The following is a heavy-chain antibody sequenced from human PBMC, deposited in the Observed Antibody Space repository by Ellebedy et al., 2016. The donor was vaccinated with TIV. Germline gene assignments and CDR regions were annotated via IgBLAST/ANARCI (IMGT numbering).Heavy chain of an antibody. Sequence: GESLKISXKGSGYSFTSYWIGWVRQMPGKGLEWMGIIYPGDSDTRYSPSFQGQVTISADKSISTAYLQWSSLKASDTAMYYCARRGKGDYYYYYGMDVWGQGTTVTVSS. CDR3: ARRGKGDYYYYYGMDV. CDR2: IYPGDSDT. V-gene: IGHV5-51*01. J-gene: IGHJ6*02. CDR1: GYSFTSYW. D-gene: IGHD2-21*02.